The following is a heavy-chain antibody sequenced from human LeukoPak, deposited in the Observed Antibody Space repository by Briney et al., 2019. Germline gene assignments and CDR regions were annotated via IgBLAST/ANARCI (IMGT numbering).Heavy chain of an antibody. J-gene: IGHJ4*02. D-gene: IGHD6-13*01. Sequence: SETLSLTCAVSGGSISSGGYSWSWIRQPPGKGLEWIGYIYYSGSTNYNPSLKSRVTISVDTSKNQFSLKLSSVTAADTAVYYCALHPSSSWYGGGDYWGQGTLVTVSS. CDR3: ALHPSSSWYGGGDY. V-gene: IGHV4-61*08. CDR1: GGSISSGGYS. CDR2: IYYSGST.